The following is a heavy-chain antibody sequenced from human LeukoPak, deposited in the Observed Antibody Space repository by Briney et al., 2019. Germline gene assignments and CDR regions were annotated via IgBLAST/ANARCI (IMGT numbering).Heavy chain of an antibody. CDR1: GASVRSYY. CDR3: ARYSPPTTYYFDY. CDR2: IYYTGST. V-gene: IGHV4-59*02. D-gene: IGHD2-21*01. Sequence: SETLSLTCTVSGASVRSYYWSWIRQPPGKGLEWIGSIYYTGSTSYNPSLKSRVTISLGTSRNQFSLRLNSVTAADTAVYYCARYSPPTTYYFDYWGQGTLVTVSS. J-gene: IGHJ4*02.